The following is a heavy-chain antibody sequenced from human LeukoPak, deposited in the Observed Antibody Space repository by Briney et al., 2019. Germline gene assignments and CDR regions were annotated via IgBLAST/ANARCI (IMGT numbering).Heavy chain of an antibody. CDR2: IYSGGRT. CDR1: GFTVSRNY. V-gene: IGHV3-66*01. D-gene: IGHD6-13*01. J-gene: IGHJ4*02. CDR3: ARAGPSSSWHQFDY. Sequence: GGSLRLSCAASGFTVSRNYMSWVRQAPGKGLEWVSVIYSGGRTYYADSVKGRFTISRDNSKNTLYLQMNSLRAEETAVCYCARAGPSSSWHQFDYWGQGTLVTVSS.